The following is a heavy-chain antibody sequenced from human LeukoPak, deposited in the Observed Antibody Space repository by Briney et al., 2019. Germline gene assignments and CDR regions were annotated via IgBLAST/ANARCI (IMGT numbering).Heavy chain of an antibody. Sequence: GGSLRLSRAASGFTFSSYWMSWVRQAPGKGLEWVANIKQDGSEKYYVDSVKGRFTISRDNAKSSLYLQMNSLRAEDTAVYYCARVVDTAVGELYYFDYWGQGTLVTVSS. D-gene: IGHD5-18*01. V-gene: IGHV3-7*01. CDR3: ARVVDTAVGELYYFDY. CDR2: IKQDGSEK. J-gene: IGHJ4*02. CDR1: GFTFSSYW.